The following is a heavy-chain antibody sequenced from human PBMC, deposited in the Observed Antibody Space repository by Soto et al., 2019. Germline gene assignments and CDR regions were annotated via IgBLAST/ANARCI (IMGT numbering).Heavy chain of an antibody. CDR1: GFTFSRYS. CDR3: ARDFRNYDFWSGYYDY. V-gene: IGHV3-21*01. Sequence: GGSLRLSCAASGFTFSRYSMNWVRQAPGKGLEWVSSISGSSSYIYYADSVKGRFTISRDNAKNSLYLQMNSLRAEDTAVYYCARDFRNYDFWSGYYDYWGQGTLVTVSS. J-gene: IGHJ4*02. D-gene: IGHD3-3*01. CDR2: ISGSSSYI.